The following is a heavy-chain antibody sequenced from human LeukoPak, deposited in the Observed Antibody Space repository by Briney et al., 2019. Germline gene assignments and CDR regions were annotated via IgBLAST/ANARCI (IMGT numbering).Heavy chain of an antibody. CDR2: ISYDGSNK. D-gene: IGHD6-19*01. CDR3: ARKGGWYYFDY. J-gene: IGHJ4*02. Sequence: GGSLRLSCAASGFTFSSYGMHWVRQAPGKGLEWVAVISYDGSNKYYADSVKGRFTISRDNSKNTLYLQMNSLRAEDTAVYYCARKGGWYYFDYWGQGTLVTVSS. CDR1: GFTFSSYG. V-gene: IGHV3-30*03.